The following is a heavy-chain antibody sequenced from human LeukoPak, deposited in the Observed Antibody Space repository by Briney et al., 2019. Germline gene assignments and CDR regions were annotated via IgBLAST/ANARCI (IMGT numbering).Heavy chain of an antibody. J-gene: IGHJ4*02. CDR3: ARHLSGVTGYTYGRGIDY. D-gene: IGHD5-18*01. CDR2: IKQDGSEK. CDR1: GFTFSSRDW. V-gene: IGHV3-7*01. Sequence: PGGSLRLSCVASGFTFSSRDWMTWVRQAPGKGLEWVANIKQDGSEKNYVDSAKGRFTISRDNAKTSLYLQMNSLRAEDTAVYYCARHLSGVTGYTYGRGIDYWGQGTLVTVSS.